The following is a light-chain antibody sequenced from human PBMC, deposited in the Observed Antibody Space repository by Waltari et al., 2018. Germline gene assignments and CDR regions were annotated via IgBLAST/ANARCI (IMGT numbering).Light chain of an antibody. CDR3: HHYGNSRRT. Sequence: DSVLTQSPGTLSLSPGDRATLSCRASQSVSNNYLAWYQQRPGQAPRLLIYGASTRATDIPDRFSGSGSGTDFTLTINRLEPEDFAVYFCHHYGNSRRTFGQGTKVEVK. CDR2: GAS. V-gene: IGKV3-20*01. J-gene: IGKJ1*01. CDR1: QSVSNNY.